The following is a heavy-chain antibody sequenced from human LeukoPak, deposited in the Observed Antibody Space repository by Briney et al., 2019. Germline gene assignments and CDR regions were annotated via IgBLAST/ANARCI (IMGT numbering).Heavy chain of an antibody. V-gene: IGHV4-39*01. CDR2: IYYSGST. J-gene: IGHJ4*02. CDR3: ARHDYNSPLGY. Sequence: PSETLSLTCTVSGGSISSSSYYWGWIRQPPGKGLEWIGSIYYSGSTYYNPSLKSRVTISVDTSKNQFSLKLSSVTAADTAVYYCARHDYNSPLGYWGQGTLVTVSS. D-gene: IGHD4-11*01. CDR1: GGSISSSSYY.